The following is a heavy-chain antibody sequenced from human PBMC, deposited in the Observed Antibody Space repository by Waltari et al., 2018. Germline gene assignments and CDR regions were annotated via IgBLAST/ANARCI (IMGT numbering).Heavy chain of an antibody. D-gene: IGHD3-22*01. Sequence: EVQLVESGGGLVQPGGSLRLSCAASGFTFSSYAMSWVRQAPGKGLEWVSAISGSGGSTYYADSVKGRFTISRDNSKNTLYLQMNSLRAEDTAVYYCARVDYYDSSGRSPRFDYWGQGTLVTVSS. J-gene: IGHJ4*02. CDR3: ARVDYYDSSGRSPRFDY. CDR2: ISGSGGST. V-gene: IGHV3-23*04. CDR1: GFTFSSYA.